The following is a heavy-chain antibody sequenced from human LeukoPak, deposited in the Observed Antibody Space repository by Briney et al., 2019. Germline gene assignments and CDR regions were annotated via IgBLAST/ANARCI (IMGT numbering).Heavy chain of an antibody. CDR2: ISDSGTYI. D-gene: IGHD5-12*01. J-gene: IGHJ4*02. CDR1: RFAFSTYA. CDR3: ARDDGWLRFSLDY. V-gene: IGHV3-21*01. Sequence: GGSLRLSCAVSRFAFSTYAMNWVRQAPGKGLEWISSISDSGTYIHYADSVKGRISISRDNAKNSLSLQMNSLRAADTAVYYCARDDGWLRFSLDYWGQGTLVTVSS.